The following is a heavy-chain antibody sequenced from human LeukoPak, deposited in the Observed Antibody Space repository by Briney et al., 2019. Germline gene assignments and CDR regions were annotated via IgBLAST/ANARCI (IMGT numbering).Heavy chain of an antibody. D-gene: IGHD3-22*01. V-gene: IGHV4-38-2*02. Sequence: PSETLSLTCTVSGYSISSGYYWGWIRQPPGKGLEWIGSIYYSGSTYYNPSLKSRVTISVDTSKNQFSLKLSSVTAADTAVYYCASNYYDSSGYYYYYYMDVWGKGTTVTISS. J-gene: IGHJ6*03. CDR2: IYYSGST. CDR1: GYSISSGYY. CDR3: ASNYYDSSGYYYYYYMDV.